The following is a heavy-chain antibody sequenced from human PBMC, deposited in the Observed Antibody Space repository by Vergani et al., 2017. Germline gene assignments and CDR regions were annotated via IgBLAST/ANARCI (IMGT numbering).Heavy chain of an antibody. J-gene: IGHJ4*02. Sequence: EAELVHSGPDMRKPGESLKISCKGSEYSFGNYWIGWLRQMPGKGLEWMGIIYPADSDTRYSLSFQGQVTISADKSINTAFLQWDSLKASDTAFYYCPRHTTYTDSWGQGTLVTVSS. CDR1: EYSFGNYW. D-gene: IGHD1-1*01. V-gene: IGHV5-51*01. CDR3: PRHTTYTDS. CDR2: IYPADSDT.